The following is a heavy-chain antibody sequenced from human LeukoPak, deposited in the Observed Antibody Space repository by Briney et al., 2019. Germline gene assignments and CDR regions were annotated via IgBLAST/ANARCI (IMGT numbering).Heavy chain of an antibody. V-gene: IGHV4-59*01. J-gene: IGHJ4*02. D-gene: IGHD1-26*01. Sequence: SETLSLTCTVSGGSISSYYWSWIRQPPGKGLELIGYIYYSGSTNYNPSLKSRVTISVDTSKNQFSLKLSSVTAADTAVYYCARDPSGSYVFDYWGQGTLVTVSS. CDR2: IYYSGST. CDR3: ARDPSGSYVFDY. CDR1: GGSISSYY.